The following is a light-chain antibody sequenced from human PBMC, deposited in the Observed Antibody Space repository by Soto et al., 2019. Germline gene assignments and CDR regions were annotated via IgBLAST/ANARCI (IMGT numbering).Light chain of an antibody. J-gene: IGLJ1*01. CDR2: DVT. V-gene: IGLV2-11*01. CDR1: ITDVGEYNY. Sequence: QSVLTQPRSVSGSPGQSVTISCTGTITDVGEYNYVSWYQQHPGKAPKLLIYDVTQRPSGVPDRFSGSKSGNTASLTISGLQAEDEADYYCCSYAGSYTYVFGVGTKVTVL. CDR3: CSYAGSYTYV.